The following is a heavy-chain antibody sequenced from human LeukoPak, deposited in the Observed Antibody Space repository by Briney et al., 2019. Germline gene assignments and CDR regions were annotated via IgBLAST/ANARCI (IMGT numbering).Heavy chain of an antibody. J-gene: IGHJ6*03. CDR1: GGSISSSSYY. D-gene: IGHD3-10*01. V-gene: IGHV4-61*01. CDR2: IYYSGST. CDR3: ARDSPYYYGSGSATYYMDV. Sequence: SETLSLTCTVSGGSISSSSYYWGWIRQPPGKGLEWIGYIYYSGSTNYNPSLKSRVTISVDTSKNQFSLKLSSVTAADTAVYYCARDSPYYYGSGSATYYMDVRGKGTTVTISS.